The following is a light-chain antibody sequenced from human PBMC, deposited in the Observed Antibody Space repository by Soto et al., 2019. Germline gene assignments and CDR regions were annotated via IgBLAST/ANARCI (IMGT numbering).Light chain of an antibody. CDR2: GAS. CDR1: QSVSSSY. V-gene: IGKV3-20*01. CDR3: QQYGSSPVT. J-gene: IGKJ5*01. Sequence: EIVMTQSPATLSVSPWEGATLXWRTSQSVSSSYLAWYQQKPGQAPRLLIYGASSRATGIPDRFSGSGSGTDFTLTISRLEPEDFAVYYCQQYGSSPVTFGQGTRLEI.